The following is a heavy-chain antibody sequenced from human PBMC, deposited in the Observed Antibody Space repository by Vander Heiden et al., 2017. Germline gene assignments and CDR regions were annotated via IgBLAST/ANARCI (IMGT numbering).Heavy chain of an antibody. CDR1: GGPLSSSSHF. V-gene: IGHV4-39*01. CDR2: IFYTGST. J-gene: IGHJ4*02. Sequence: QLQLQESGPGLVKSSETLSLTCSVSGGPLSSSSHFWGWVRQSPGKVLEWIGSIFYTGSTYYNPSLQSRVTISVDMSKNQFSLRLTSLTAADTGVYYCARPTAGYWGQGTRVTVSS. CDR3: ARPTAGY.